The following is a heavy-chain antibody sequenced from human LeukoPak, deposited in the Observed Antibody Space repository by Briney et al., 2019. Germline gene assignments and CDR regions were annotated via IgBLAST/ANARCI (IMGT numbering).Heavy chain of an antibody. V-gene: IGHV4-38-2*02. J-gene: IGHJ4*02. CDR1: GYSISSGYY. CDR2: SHHSGVT. CDR3: ARSTANTAGYSFDF. D-gene: IGHD3-22*01. Sequence: SETLSLTCTVSGYSISSGYYWSCIRHPPGKGLEWIATSHHSGVTYYNPSLKSRRTISLDTSKNKLSLKLGSVTAASTAVYYCARSTANTAGYSFDFWGQGALVTVSS.